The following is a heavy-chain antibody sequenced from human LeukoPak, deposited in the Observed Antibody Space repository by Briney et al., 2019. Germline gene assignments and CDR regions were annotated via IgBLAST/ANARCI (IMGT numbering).Heavy chain of an antibody. V-gene: IGHV3-48*01. J-gene: IGHJ6*02. CDR2: ISSSSSTI. CDR3: AKARLGLYYYYYGMDV. D-gene: IGHD1-26*01. CDR1: GFTFSSHS. Sequence: GGSLRLSCAASGFTFSSHSMNWVRQAPGKGLEWVSYISSSSSTIYYADSVKGRFTISRDNSKNTLYLQMNSLRAEDTAVYYCAKARLGLYYYYYGMDVWGQGTTVTVSS.